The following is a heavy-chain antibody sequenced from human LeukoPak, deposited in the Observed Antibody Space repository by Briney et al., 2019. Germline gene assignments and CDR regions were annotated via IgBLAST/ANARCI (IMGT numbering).Heavy chain of an antibody. CDR1: GFTLRSYS. Sequence: GGSLRLFCAASGFTLRSYSMNWVRQAQGKGLEWVSSISSSSSDIYYADSVKGRFTISRDNAKNSLYLQMNSLRAEDTAVYYCARGYDYVWGSYRLRGNFVDYWGQGTLVTVSS. V-gene: IGHV3-21*01. CDR2: ISSSSSDI. D-gene: IGHD3-16*02. J-gene: IGHJ4*02. CDR3: ARGYDYVWGSYRLRGNFVDY.